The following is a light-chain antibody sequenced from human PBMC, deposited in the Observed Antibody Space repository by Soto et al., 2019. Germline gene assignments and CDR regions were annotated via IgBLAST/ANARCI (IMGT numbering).Light chain of an antibody. J-gene: IGLJ2*01. CDR1: SSDVGGYNY. Sequence: QSVLTQPPSASGSPGQSVTISCTGTSSDVGGYNYVSWYQQHPGKAPKLMIYEVSQRPSGVPDRFSGSKSDNTASLTVYGLQAEDEADYYCSSYAGSNNPVVFGGGTKLTVL. CDR2: EVS. V-gene: IGLV2-8*01. CDR3: SSYAGSNNPVV.